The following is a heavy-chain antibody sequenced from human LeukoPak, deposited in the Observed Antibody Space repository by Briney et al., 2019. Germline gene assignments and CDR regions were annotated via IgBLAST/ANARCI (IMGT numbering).Heavy chain of an antibody. D-gene: IGHD3-10*01. Sequence: SETLSLTCAVYGGSFSGYYWSWIRQPPGKGLEWIGEINHSGSTNYNPSLKSRVTISVDTSKNQFSLKLSSVTAADTAVYYCARDPRYVVRGRFDYWGQGTLVIVSS. CDR3: ARDPRYVVRGRFDY. V-gene: IGHV4-34*01. CDR2: INHSGST. J-gene: IGHJ4*02. CDR1: GGSFSGYY.